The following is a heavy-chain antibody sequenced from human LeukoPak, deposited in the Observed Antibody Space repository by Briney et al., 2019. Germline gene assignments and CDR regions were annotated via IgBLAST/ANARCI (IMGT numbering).Heavy chain of an antibody. D-gene: IGHD3-22*01. CDR1: GLPFRSYV. Sequence: PGGSLRLSCAASGLPFRSYVMNWVRQTPGRGLEWVSTVSSSGVRPHYADSVKGRFTISRDNSNNTLYLQMNSLRVEDTAIYYCAKTGGYYDTSDLYRPDVFDIWGQGTVVTVSS. CDR3: AKTGGYYDTSDLYRPDVFDI. V-gene: IGHV3-23*01. J-gene: IGHJ3*02. CDR2: VSSSGVRP.